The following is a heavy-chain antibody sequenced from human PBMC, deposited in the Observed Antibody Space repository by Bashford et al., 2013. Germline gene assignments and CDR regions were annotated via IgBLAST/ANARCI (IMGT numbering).Heavy chain of an antibody. Sequence: VRQAPGKGLEWVANTNQDGSDKYYVDSVKGRFTISRDNAKNSLSLQMNSLRAEDTAVYYCAVWGIATAGFDYWGQGTLVTVSS. J-gene: IGHJ4*02. CDR3: AVWGIATAGFDY. V-gene: IGHV3-7*01. D-gene: IGHD6-13*01. CDR2: TNQDGSDK.